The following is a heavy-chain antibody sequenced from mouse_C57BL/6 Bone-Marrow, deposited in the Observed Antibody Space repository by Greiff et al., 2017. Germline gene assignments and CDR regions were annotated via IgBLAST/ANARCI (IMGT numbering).Heavy chain of an antibody. Sequence: VQLQQSGAELVRPGASVKLSCKASGYTFTSYGIRWVKQRPGQGLEWIGVIYPRSGNTNYNEKFKGKATLTADKSSSTAYMELRSLTSEDSAVYFGDYYGSGYFDYWGQGTTLTVSS. CDR2: IYPRSGNT. CDR1: GYTFTSYG. J-gene: IGHJ2*01. D-gene: IGHD1-1*01. CDR3: DYYGSGYFDY. V-gene: IGHV1-81*01.